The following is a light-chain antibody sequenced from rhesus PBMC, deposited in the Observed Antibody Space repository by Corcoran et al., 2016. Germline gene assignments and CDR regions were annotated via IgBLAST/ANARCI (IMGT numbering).Light chain of an antibody. Sequence: EIVLTQSPATLSLSPGERATLSCRASQSVSSSLAWYQQKPGQAPRLLIYAASSRATGIPDRFSGSGSGTEFTLTISRLETADVGVYYCQQYSNWPTFGKGTKVEIK. CDR2: AAS. CDR1: QSVSSS. J-gene: IGKJ1*01. CDR3: QQYSNWPT. V-gene: IGKV3-42*02.